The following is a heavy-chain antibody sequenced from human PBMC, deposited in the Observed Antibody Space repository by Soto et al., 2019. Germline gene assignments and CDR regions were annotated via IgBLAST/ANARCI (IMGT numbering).Heavy chain of an antibody. V-gene: IGHV1-69*12. J-gene: IGHJ6*02. CDR2: SIPVFGTP. Sequence: QVQLVQSGAEVKKPGSSVKVSCKASGGSLSNYGISWVRQAPGQGLEWMGASIPVFGTPNYAQKFQDRVTIPADESTTTVYMEVRSLTSEDTAVYYCARGDATKIVVTTYYAMDVWGQGTTVTVSS. D-gene: IGHD3-22*01. CDR3: ARGDATKIVVTTYYAMDV. CDR1: GGSLSNYG.